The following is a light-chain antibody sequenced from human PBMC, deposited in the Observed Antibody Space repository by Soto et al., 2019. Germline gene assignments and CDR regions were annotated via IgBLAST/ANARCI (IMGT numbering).Light chain of an antibody. Sequence: EILLTKSPGTLFLSPGERATLSWGASHSVSNSHLACFQQKPRQAPRLLIYGASSRATGIPDSFSGSASGTDFPLTISRLPPEDSAVYYCQQYGSSGTFGQGTKVDIK. J-gene: IGKJ1*01. CDR2: GAS. CDR3: QQYGSSGT. CDR1: HSVSNSH. V-gene: IGKV3-20*01.